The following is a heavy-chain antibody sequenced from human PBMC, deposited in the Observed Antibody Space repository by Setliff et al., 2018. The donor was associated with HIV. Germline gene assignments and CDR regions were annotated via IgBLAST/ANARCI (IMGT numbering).Heavy chain of an antibody. CDR2: IYITEDT. Sequence: SETLSLTCTVSGGSLNTGTYYWSWIRQPAGKGLEWIGHIYITEDTDYKPSLKSRVTISVDTSKNQFSLTLSSLTAADTAVYFCPRGAPDYYDYPYFDSWGQGTLVTVSS. J-gene: IGHJ4*02. CDR3: PRGAPDYYDYPYFDS. CDR1: GGSLNTGTYY. V-gene: IGHV4-61*09. D-gene: IGHD3-22*01.